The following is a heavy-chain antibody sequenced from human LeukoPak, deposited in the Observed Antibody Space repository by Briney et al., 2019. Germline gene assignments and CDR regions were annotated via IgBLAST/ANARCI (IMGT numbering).Heavy chain of an antibody. D-gene: IGHD3-22*01. CDR3: ARDSSGYPVGYFEH. V-gene: IGHV1-69*05. Sequence: GASVKVCCKASGGPFSRLAFSRVRQAPGQGLEWMGGIIPVYGTPNYAQSFQGRVTITTADSTSTGYMELSSLTSEDTAIYYCARDSSGYPVGYFEHWGQGTLVTVSS. CDR1: GGPFSRLA. CDR2: IIPVYGTP. J-gene: IGHJ1*01.